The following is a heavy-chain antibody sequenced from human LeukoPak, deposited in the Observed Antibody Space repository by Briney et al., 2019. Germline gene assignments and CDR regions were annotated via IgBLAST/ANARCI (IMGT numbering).Heavy chain of an antibody. V-gene: IGHV1-18*01. CDR3: ARGGLTGDQDYYYYLYMDV. CDR2: IGASNGST. J-gene: IGHJ6*03. CDR1: NYTFSNYG. Sequence: ASVKVSCKASNYTFSNYGITWVRQAPGQGLEWMGWIGASNGSTNYAQKLQGRVTMTTDTSTSTAYMELRSLRSDDTAVYYCARGGLTGDQDYYYYLYMDVWGKGTTVTVSS. D-gene: IGHD7-27*01.